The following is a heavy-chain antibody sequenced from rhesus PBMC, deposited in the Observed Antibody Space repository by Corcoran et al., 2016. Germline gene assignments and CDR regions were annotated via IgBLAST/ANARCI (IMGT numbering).Heavy chain of an antibody. CDR3: SRDDYGSD. V-gene: IGHV3-7*01. CDR2: ISNTGKTI. J-gene: IGHJ4*01. D-gene: IGHD4-29*01. Sequence: EVQLVESGGGLVQPGGSLILSCAAAGFTFGDYGWQWVRQAPGKGREWVSSISNTGKTISYADSAKGRFTVSRDNAKNSLSLQMNSLRAEDTAVYYCSRDDYGSDWGQGVLVTVSS. CDR1: GFTFGDYG.